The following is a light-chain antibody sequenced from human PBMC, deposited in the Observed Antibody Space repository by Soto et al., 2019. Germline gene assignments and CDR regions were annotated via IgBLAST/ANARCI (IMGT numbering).Light chain of an antibody. Sequence: DIQMTQSPSSVSASVGDRVTITCRAIQGISSWLAWYQQNPGQAPKRLIYASTSLQRWVPSRFSGSGSGTDFTLPITILQPEDFATYYCHQANSFRYTFGQGTKLESK. CDR1: QGISSW. J-gene: IGKJ2*01. CDR3: HQANSFRYT. CDR2: AST. V-gene: IGKV1-12*01.